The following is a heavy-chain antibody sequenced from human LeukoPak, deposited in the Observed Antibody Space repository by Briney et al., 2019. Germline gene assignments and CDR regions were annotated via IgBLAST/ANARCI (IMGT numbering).Heavy chain of an antibody. CDR1: GFSFSRYW. CDR3: ARGEAFCDY. J-gene: IGHJ4*02. CDR2: IKEDGTKT. V-gene: IGHV3-7*05. Sequence: PGGSLRLSCAASGFSFSRYWMTWVRQAPGKGLEWVANIKEDGTKTYCVDSVKGRFTVSRDSSQNSLYLQMNSLTPEDTAVYFCARGEAFCDYWGQGALVTVSS.